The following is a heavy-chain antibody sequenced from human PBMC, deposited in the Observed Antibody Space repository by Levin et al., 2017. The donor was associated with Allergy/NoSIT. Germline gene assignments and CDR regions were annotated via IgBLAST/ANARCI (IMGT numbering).Heavy chain of an antibody. V-gene: IGHV1-18*01. Sequence: GASVKVSCKASGYTFTSYGISWVRQAPGQGLEWMGWISAYNGNTNYAQKLQGRVTMTTDTSTSTAYMELRSLRSDDTAVYYCARDQNYYDSSGYYWFDPWGQGTLVTVSS. CDR2: ISAYNGNT. D-gene: IGHD3-22*01. CDR3: ARDQNYYDSSGYYWFDP. J-gene: IGHJ5*02. CDR1: GYTFTSYG.